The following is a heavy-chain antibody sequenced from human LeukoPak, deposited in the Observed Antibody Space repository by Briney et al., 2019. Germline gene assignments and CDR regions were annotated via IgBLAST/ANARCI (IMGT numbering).Heavy chain of an antibody. Sequence: GGSLRLSCAASGFTLSTYGMSWVRQAPGKGLEWVSAVTGGGLTTNYADSVKGRFTISRDNSKNTLYLQMNSLRAEDTAVYYCATMKGYFENWGQETLVTVSS. V-gene: IGHV3-23*01. CDR1: GFTLSTYG. CDR3: ATMKGYFEN. CDR2: VTGGGLTT. J-gene: IGHJ4*02.